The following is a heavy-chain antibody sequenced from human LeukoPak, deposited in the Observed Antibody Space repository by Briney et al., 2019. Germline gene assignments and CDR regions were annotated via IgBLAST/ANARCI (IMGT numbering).Heavy chain of an antibody. Sequence: GGSLRLSCAASGFTFDDYTMHWVRQAPGKGLEWVSLISWDGGSTYYADSVKGRFTISRDNSKNSLYLQMNSLRTEDTALYYCAKGGRFGESDYYGMDVRGQGTTVTVSS. V-gene: IGHV3-43*01. CDR2: ISWDGGST. CDR3: AKGGRFGESDYYGMDV. CDR1: GFTFDDYT. D-gene: IGHD3-10*01. J-gene: IGHJ6*02.